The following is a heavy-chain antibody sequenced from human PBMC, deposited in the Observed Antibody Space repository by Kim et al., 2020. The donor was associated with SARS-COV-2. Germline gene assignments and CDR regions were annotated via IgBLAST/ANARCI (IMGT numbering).Heavy chain of an antibody. CDR2: IYYSGST. Sequence: SETLSLTCTVSGGSISSYYWSWIRQPPGKGLEWIGYIYYSGSTNYNPSLKSRVTISVDTSKNQFSLKLSSVTAADTAVYYCATHSAGYNWNDASGLGFDYWGQGTLVTVSS. CDR1: GGSISSYY. D-gene: IGHD1-1*01. CDR3: ATHSAGYNWNDASGLGFDY. J-gene: IGHJ4*02. V-gene: IGHV4-59*08.